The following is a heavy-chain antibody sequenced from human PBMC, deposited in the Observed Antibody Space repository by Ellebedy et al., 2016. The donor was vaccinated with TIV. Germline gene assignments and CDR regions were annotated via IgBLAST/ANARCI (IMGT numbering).Heavy chain of an antibody. V-gene: IGHV3-30-3*01. CDR2: VSYDGTNR. D-gene: IGHD3-22*01. J-gene: IGHJ4*02. Sequence: GGSLRLXCVVSGYKFTTYTMHWVRQAPGKGLEWVGLVSYDGTNRYYADSVKGRVTISRDNSENTVYVEMNDLRAGDTAVYYCVKDNSRVPGYYGYAFDLWGQGTRVTVFS. CDR1: GYKFTTYT. CDR3: VKDNSRVPGYYGYAFDL.